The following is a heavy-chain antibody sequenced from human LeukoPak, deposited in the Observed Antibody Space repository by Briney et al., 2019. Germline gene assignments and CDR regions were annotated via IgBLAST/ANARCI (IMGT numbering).Heavy chain of an antibody. V-gene: IGHV3-30*18. CDR2: ISYDGSNK. D-gene: IGHD2-15*01. CDR1: GFTFSSYG. Sequence: GGSLRLSCAASGFTFSSYGMHWVSQAPGKGLEWVAVISYDGSNKYYADSVKGRFTISRDNSKNTLYLQMNSLRAEDTAVYYCAKEDHCSGGSCYFAAWYYYYGMDVWGQGTTVTVSS. J-gene: IGHJ6*02. CDR3: AKEDHCSGGSCYFAAWYYYYGMDV.